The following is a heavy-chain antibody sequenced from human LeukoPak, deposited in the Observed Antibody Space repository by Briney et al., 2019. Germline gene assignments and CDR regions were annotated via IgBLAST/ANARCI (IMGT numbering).Heavy chain of an antibody. CDR3: ARGLERHYYYYGMDV. D-gene: IGHD1-1*01. CDR1: GFTFSSYA. V-gene: IGHV3-64*02. J-gene: IGHJ6*02. CDR2: ISSNGGST. Sequence: QPGGSLRLSCAASGFTFSSYAMHWVRQAPGKGLEYVSAISSNGGSTYYADSVKGRFTISRDNSKNTLYLQMGSLRVEDMAVYYCARGLERHYYYYGMDVWGQGTTVTVSS.